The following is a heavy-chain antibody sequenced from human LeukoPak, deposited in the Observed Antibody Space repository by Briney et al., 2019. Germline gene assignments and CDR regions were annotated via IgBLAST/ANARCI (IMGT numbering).Heavy chain of an antibody. CDR2: ISGSGGRT. V-gene: IGHV3-23*01. CDR3: AKSRARREFGELIRSRIQPIDY. J-gene: IGHJ4*02. D-gene: IGHD3-10*01. CDR1: GLTFGSYG. Sequence: SGGSRRRSCAASGLTFGSYGKSWVRLVPGNGLHWISSISGSGGRTYYADSVKGRFSISRDNSKNTLYLQMNSLRTEDTAVYYCAKSRARREFGELIRSRIQPIDYWGQGTLVTVSS.